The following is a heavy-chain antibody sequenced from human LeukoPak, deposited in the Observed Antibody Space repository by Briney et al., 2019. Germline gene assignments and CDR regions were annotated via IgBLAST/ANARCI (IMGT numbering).Heavy chain of an antibody. CDR1: GGSISSGGYY. V-gene: IGHV4-31*03. J-gene: IGHJ5*02. CDR2: IYYSGST. D-gene: IGHD6-13*01. CDR3: ARRRAEGGSNGHYNWFDP. Sequence: SETLSLTCTVSGGSISSGGYYWSWIRQHPGKGLEWIGYIYYSGSTYYNPSLKSRVTISVDTSKNQFSLKLSSVTAADTAVYYCARRRAEGGSNGHYNWFDPWGQGILVTVSS.